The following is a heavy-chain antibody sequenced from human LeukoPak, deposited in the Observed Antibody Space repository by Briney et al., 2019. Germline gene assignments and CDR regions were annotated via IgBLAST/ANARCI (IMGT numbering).Heavy chain of an antibody. J-gene: IGHJ6*03. V-gene: IGHV1-2*02. CDR2: INPNSGGT. Sequence: SVKVSCKASGYTFTGYYMHWVRQAPGQGLEWMGWINPNSGGTNYAQKFQGRVTMTRDTSISTAYMELSRLRCDDTAVYYCARERPDYYYYMDFWGKGTTVTVSS. CDR1: GYTFTGYY. CDR3: ARERPDYYYYMDF.